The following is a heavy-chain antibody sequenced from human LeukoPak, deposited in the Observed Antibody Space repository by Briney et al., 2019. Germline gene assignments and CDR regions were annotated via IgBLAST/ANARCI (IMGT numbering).Heavy chain of an antibody. D-gene: IGHD1-20*01. V-gene: IGHV4-39*07. J-gene: IGHJ5*02. CDR1: GGSISSSSYY. CDR2: IYYSGST. CDR3: ARGPSIEPITGTTVNWFDP. Sequence: SETLSLTCTVSGGSISSSSYYWGWIRQPPGKGLEWIGSIYYSGSTYYNPSLKSRVTISVDTSKNQFSLKLSSVTAADTAVYYCARGPSIEPITGTTVNWFDPWGQGTLVTVSS.